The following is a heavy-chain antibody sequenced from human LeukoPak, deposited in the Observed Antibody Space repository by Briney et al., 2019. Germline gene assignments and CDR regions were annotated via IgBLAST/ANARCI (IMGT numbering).Heavy chain of an antibody. D-gene: IGHD6-13*01. V-gene: IGHV3-21*01. CDR3: ASGLIAAAVRDY. CDR1: GFTFSNYW. CDR2: ISSSSSYI. Sequence: GGSLRLSCVASGFTFSNYWMHWVRQAPGKGLEWVSSISSSSSYIYYADSVKGRFTISRDNAKNSLYLQMNSLRAEDTAVYYCASGLIAAAVRDYWGQGTLVTVSS. J-gene: IGHJ4*02.